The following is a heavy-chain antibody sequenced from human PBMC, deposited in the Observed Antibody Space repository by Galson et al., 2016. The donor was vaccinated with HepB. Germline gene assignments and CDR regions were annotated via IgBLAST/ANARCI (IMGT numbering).Heavy chain of an antibody. Sequence: SLRLSCAASGFTFSAHDMRWIRQAPGKGLEWVAFIICSSSYTNYADSVKGRFTISRDNAKTSLYLQMNSLRVEDTAVYYCARGLSPGSHLFDYWGQGTMVTVSS. CDR1: GFTFSAHD. CDR2: IICSSSYT. V-gene: IGHV3-11*05. CDR3: ARGLSPGSHLFDY. J-gene: IGHJ4*02. D-gene: IGHD3-10*01.